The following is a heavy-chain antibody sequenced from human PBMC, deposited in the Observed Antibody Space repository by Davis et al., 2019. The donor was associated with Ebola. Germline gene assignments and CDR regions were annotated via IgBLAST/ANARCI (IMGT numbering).Heavy chain of an antibody. CDR3: ARRGGTKHLDAFDI. J-gene: IGHJ3*02. CDR1: GGTFSSYA. CDR2: INPNSGGT. Sequence: AASVKVSCKASGGTFSSYAISWVRQAPGQGLEWMGWINPNSGGTNYAQKFQGWVTMTRDTSISTAYMELSRLRSDDTAVYYCARRGGTKHLDAFDIWGQGTMVTVSS. V-gene: IGHV1-2*04. D-gene: IGHD3-16*01.